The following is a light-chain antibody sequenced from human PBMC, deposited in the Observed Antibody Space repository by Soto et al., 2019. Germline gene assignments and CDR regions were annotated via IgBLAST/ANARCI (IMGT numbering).Light chain of an antibody. V-gene: IGKV3-20*01. CDR1: QSVSSDY. CDR3: QHYGNTPPSVT. CDR2: GAS. Sequence: EIVLTQSPGTLSLSPGERATLSCRASQSVSSDYLVWYQQKPGQAPRLLIYGASSRATGIPDRFSGSGSGTDFTLTISRLEPEDFALYYCQHYGNTPPSVTFGPGTKVDI. J-gene: IGKJ3*01.